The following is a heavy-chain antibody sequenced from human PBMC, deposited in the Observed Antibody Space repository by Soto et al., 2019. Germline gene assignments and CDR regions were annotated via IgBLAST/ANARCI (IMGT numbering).Heavy chain of an antibody. J-gene: IGHJ4*02. CDR3: ARVMYSYGERDAFDY. CDR1: GGTFSSYA. Sequence: QVQLVQSGAEVKKPGSSVKVSCKASGGTFSSYAISWVRQAPGQGLEWMGGIIPTLGTANYAQKFQGRVTITADESTSIAYMELSSLRSEDTAVYYCARVMYSYGERDAFDYWGQGTLVIVSS. V-gene: IGHV1-69*11. D-gene: IGHD5-18*01. CDR2: IIPTLGTA.